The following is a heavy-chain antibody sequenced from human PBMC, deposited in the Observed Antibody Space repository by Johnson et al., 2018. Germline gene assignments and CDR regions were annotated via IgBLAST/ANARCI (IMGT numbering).Heavy chain of an antibody. V-gene: IGHV4-59*01. CDR3: ARELYSRGWNWCDS. Sequence: QVQLQESGPGLVKPSETLSLTCTVSGDFINNYYWNWIRQPPGKGLEWIGYISYRGSTNYSPSLKSRVTISVDTSKNQFSLKRTSVTAADPAVYYCARELYSRGWNWCDSWGPGTLVTVSS. J-gene: IGHJ5*01. CDR2: ISYRGST. D-gene: IGHD6-19*01. CDR1: GDFINNYY.